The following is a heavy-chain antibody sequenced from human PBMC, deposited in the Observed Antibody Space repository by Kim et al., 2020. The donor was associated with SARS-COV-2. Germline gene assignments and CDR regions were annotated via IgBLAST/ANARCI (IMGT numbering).Heavy chain of an antibody. Sequence: SETLSLTCAVYGGSFSGYYWSWIRQPPGKGLEWIGEINHSGSTNYNPSLKSRVTISVDTSKNQFSLKLSSVTAADTAVYYCAVTVGATLGMDVWGQGTTVTVSS. J-gene: IGHJ6*02. CDR3: AVTVGATLGMDV. V-gene: IGHV4-34*01. CDR1: GGSFSGYY. D-gene: IGHD1-26*01. CDR2: INHSGST.